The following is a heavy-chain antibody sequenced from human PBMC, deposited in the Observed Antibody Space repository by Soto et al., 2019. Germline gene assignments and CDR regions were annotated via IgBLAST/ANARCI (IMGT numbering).Heavy chain of an antibody. V-gene: IGHV4-30-4*01. J-gene: IGHJ4*02. CDR1: GSSISRDDYY. D-gene: IGHD6-6*01. Sequence: QVQLQESGPGLVRPSQTLSLTCTVSGSSISRDDYYWTWIRQPPGRGLEWIGYIYYSAKTKYSPSLESRITISIDTSKNHFSLRLSSVSAADTAVYYCAGDRSNSPDYFDYWGQGTLVTVSS. CDR3: AGDRSNSPDYFDY. CDR2: IYYSAKT.